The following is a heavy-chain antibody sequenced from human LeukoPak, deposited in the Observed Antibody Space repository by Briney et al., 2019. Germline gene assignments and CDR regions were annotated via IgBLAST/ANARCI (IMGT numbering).Heavy chain of an antibody. Sequence: ASVKVSCKASGYTFTSYYMHWVRQAPGQGLEWMGIINPSGGNTNYAQKFQGRVTITADESTSTAYMELSSLRSEDTAVYYCASGLGYCSSTSCWAWGQGTLVTVSS. CDR3: ASGLGYCSSTSCWA. CDR1: GYTFTSYY. V-gene: IGHV1-46*01. D-gene: IGHD2-2*01. CDR2: INPSGGNT. J-gene: IGHJ4*02.